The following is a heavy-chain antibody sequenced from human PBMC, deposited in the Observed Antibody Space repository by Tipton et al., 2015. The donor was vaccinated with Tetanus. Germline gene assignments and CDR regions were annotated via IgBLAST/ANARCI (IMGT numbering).Heavy chain of an antibody. J-gene: IGHJ5*02. D-gene: IGHD1-7*01. CDR2: ISAGGAST. CDR3: AKGGWNYWFDP. CDR1: GFTFNSYA. V-gene: IGHV3-23*01. Sequence: SLRLSCAASGFTFNSYAMSWVRQAPGKGLEWVSSISAGGASTYYADSVRGRFTFSRDKSRNTLYLQMNSLRAEDTAMYYCAKGGWNYWFDPWGQGTLVTVSS.